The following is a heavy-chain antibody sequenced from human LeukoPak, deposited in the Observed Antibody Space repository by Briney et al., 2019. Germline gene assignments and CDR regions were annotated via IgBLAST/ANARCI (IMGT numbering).Heavy chain of an antibody. J-gene: IGHJ4*02. CDR2: IYPGDSDT. Sequence: GESLKISCKGSGHSLTSYWIGWVRQMPGKGLEWMGIIYPGDSDTRYSPSFQGQVTISADKSISTAYLQWSSLKASDTAMFYCARLVDYYDSSGYFSGYFDYWGQGTLVTVSS. D-gene: IGHD3-22*01. V-gene: IGHV5-51*01. CDR1: GHSLTSYW. CDR3: ARLVDYYDSSGYFSGYFDY.